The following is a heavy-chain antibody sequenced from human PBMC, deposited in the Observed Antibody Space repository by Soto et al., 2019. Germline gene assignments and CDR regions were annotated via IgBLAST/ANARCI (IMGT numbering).Heavy chain of an antibody. V-gene: IGHV1-18*01. D-gene: IGHD3-10*01. CDR1: GYTFTSYG. Sequence: GASVKVSCKASGYTFTSYGISWLRQAPGQGLEWMGWISAYNGNTDYAQKLQGRVTMTTDTSTSTAYMELRSLRSDDTAVYYCARDRKPYYYGSGNYYPLSYWGQGTLVTVSS. CDR3: ARDRKPYYYGSGNYYPLSY. J-gene: IGHJ4*02. CDR2: ISAYNGNT.